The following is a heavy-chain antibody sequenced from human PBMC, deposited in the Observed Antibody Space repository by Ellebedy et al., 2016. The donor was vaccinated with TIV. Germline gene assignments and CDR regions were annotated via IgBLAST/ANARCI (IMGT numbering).Heavy chain of an antibody. CDR1: GGSISSGDYY. J-gene: IGHJ5*02. V-gene: IGHV4-61*08. CDR3: ARDPGYSSGWSPGNWFDP. D-gene: IGHD6-19*01. CDR2: IYYSGST. Sequence: MPSETLSLTCTVSGGSISSGDYYWSWIRQPPGKGLEWIGYIYYSGSTNYNPSLKSRVTISVDTSKNQFSLKLSSVTAADTAVYYCARDPGYSSGWSPGNWFDPWGQGTLVTVSS.